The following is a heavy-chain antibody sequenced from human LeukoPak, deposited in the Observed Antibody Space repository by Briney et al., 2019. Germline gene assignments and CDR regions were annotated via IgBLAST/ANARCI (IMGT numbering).Heavy chain of an antibody. Sequence: GGSLRLSCAASGFTFSTYWMSWVRQAPGEGLEWVANIKQDGSEKYFVDSVKGRFTISRDNAKNSLYLQMNSLRAEDTALYYCAKGHDYGDYGPDYWGQGTLVTVSS. J-gene: IGHJ4*02. D-gene: IGHD4-17*01. V-gene: IGHV3-7*03. CDR3: AKGHDYGDYGPDY. CDR2: IKQDGSEK. CDR1: GFTFSTYW.